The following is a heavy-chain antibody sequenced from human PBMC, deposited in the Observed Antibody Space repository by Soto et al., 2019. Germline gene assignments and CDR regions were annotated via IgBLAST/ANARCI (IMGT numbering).Heavy chain of an antibody. V-gene: IGHV5-51*01. Sequence: GESLKISCKGSGYSFTSYWIGWVRQMPGKGLEWMGIIYPGDSDTRYSPSFQGQVTISADKSISTAYLQWGSLKASDTAMYYCARHGAFYYDSSGYFGYWGQGTLVTVSS. D-gene: IGHD3-22*01. J-gene: IGHJ4*02. CDR2: IYPGDSDT. CDR1: GYSFTSYW. CDR3: ARHGAFYYDSSGYFGY.